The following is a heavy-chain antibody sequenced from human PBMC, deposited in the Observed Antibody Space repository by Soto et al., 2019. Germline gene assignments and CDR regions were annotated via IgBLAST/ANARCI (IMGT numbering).Heavy chain of an antibody. D-gene: IGHD6-13*01. CDR3: AKAKVSAAAGPESYFDY. J-gene: IGHJ4*02. V-gene: IGHV1-3*01. Sequence: ASVKVSCKASGYTFTNYAMHWVRQAPGQRLEWMGWINAGNGNTKYSQKFQGRVTITRDTSTSTAYMELSSLRAEDTAAYYCAKAKVSAAAGPESYFDYWGQGTLVTVSS. CDR2: INAGNGNT. CDR1: GYTFTNYA.